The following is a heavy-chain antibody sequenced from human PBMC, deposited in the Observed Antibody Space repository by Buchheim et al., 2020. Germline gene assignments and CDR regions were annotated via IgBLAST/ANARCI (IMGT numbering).Heavy chain of an antibody. J-gene: IGHJ6*02. CDR1: GYTFTSYY. CDR2: INPSGGST. Sequence: QVQLVQSGAEVKKPGASVKVSCKASGYTFTSYYMHWVRQAPGQGLEWRGIINPSGGSTSYAQKFQGRVTINRDTSTNTGHMELSSLRSEDTAVYYCASSGGSSSYYYGMDVWGQGTT. V-gene: IGHV1-46*01. CDR3: ASSGGSSSYYYGMDV. D-gene: IGHD6-6*01.